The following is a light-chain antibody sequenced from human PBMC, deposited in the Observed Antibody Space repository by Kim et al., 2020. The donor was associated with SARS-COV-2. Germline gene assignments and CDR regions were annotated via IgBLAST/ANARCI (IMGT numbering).Light chain of an antibody. CDR3: QQYGNWRS. CDR2: SAS. CDR1: QSVRTQ. J-gene: IGKJ2*03. Sequence: SVSLGERATLSCRASQSVRTQLAWYQQKPGQTPRLLIYSASTRASGIPDRFSGSGSGTEFTLTISSLQSEDVAVYYCQQYGNWRSFGQGTKLEIK. V-gene: IGKV3-15*01.